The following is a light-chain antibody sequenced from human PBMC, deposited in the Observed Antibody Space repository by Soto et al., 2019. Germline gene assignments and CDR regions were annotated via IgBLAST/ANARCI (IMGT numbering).Light chain of an antibody. CDR3: SSYTSTSTLYV. V-gene: IGLV2-14*01. Sequence: QSVLTQPASVSGSPGQSITISCTGTSSDVGGYNYVSWYQQHPGKVPKLMIYEVTNRPSGLSNRFSGSKSGNTASLTISGLQAEDEADYFCSSYTSTSTLYVFGTGTKLTVL. J-gene: IGLJ1*01. CDR2: EVT. CDR1: SSDVGGYNY.